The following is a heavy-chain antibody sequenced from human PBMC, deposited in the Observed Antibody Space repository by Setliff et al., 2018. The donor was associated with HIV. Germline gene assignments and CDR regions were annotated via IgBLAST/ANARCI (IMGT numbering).Heavy chain of an antibody. CDR3: ASFLVTTVTNLDY. CDR1: GGSFSNYY. D-gene: IGHD4-17*01. Sequence: SETLSLTCTVYGGSFSNYYTNWIRQPPGKGLEWIGELSPSGTTRSSPSLKSRVTISLDTSKNQFSLKLTSVTAADTAIYYCASFLVTTVTNLDYWGQGTPVTVSS. V-gene: IGHV4-34*01. CDR2: LSPSGTT. J-gene: IGHJ4*02.